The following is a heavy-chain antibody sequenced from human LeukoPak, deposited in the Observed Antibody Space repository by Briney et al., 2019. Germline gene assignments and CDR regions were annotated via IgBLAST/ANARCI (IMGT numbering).Heavy chain of an antibody. CDR3: ASTDWHYAR. Sequence: SETLSLTCTVSGGSISNYYWSWMRQPPGKGLEWIGYILYSGSTNYNPSLKSRVTISVDKSKNQFSLKMSSVTAADTAVYYCASTDWHYARWGQGTLVTVSS. CDR2: ILYSGST. J-gene: IGHJ4*02. D-gene: IGHD1-7*01. CDR1: GGSISNYY. V-gene: IGHV4-59*08.